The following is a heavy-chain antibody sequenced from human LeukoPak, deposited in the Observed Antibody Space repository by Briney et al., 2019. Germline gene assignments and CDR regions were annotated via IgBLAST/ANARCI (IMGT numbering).Heavy chain of an antibody. CDR2: ISAYNGNT. J-gene: IGHJ4*02. D-gene: IGHD6-13*01. CDR3: ARGIAAAGTSYFDY. Sequence: ASVKVSCKASGYTFTTFGITWVRQAPGQGLEWMGWISAYNGNTNYAQKLQGRVTMTTDTSTSTAYMELRSLRSDDTAVYYCARGIAAAGTSYFDYWGQGTLVTVSS. V-gene: IGHV1-18*04. CDR1: GYTFTTFG.